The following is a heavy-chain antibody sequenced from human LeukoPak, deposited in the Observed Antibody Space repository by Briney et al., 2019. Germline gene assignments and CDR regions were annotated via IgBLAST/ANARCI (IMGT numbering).Heavy chain of an antibody. V-gene: IGHV4-38-2*02. J-gene: IGHJ4*02. D-gene: IGHD6-6*01. CDR2: IFHTGDA. CDR1: GYSINSGYF. Sequence: SETLSLTCTVSGYSINSGYFWGWVRQPPGKGPEWIGSIFHTGDAYYNPSLRSRVTVSVDTSKNQFSLKLSSVTAADTAMYYCARGGIYTSSSDFGFWGQGTLVTVSS. CDR3: ARGGIYTSSSDFGF.